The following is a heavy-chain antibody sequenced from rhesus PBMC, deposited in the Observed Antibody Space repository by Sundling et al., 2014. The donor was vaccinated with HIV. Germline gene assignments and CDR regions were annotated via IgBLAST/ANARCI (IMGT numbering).Heavy chain of an antibody. V-gene: IGHV4-165*01. D-gene: IGHD4-29*01. CDR3: ARDRMTTLAAFDY. CDR2: ISGGSGST. J-gene: IGHJ4*01. Sequence: QVQLQESGPGLVKPSETLSLTCAVSGASISDNYYWNWIRQSPGRGLEWIGYISGGSGSTDYNSSLKSRVTISTDTSKNQFSLELSSVTAADTAVYYCARDRMTTLAAFDYWGQGVLVTVSS. CDR1: GASISDNYY.